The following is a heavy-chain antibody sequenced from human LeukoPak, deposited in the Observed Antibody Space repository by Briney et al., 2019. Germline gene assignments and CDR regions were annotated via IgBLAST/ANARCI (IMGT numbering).Heavy chain of an antibody. CDR2: IFGSGGSA. J-gene: IGHJ4*02. CDR3: AKTTTGYSSGRYPAWPIDY. V-gene: IGHV3-23*01. Sequence: PGGSLRLSCAASGFTFGSYAMYWVCQAPGKGLVWVSGIFGSGGSAHYADSVKGRFTISRDNSKNTVYLQMHSLRAEDTATYYCAKTTTGYSSGRYPAWPIDYWGQGTLVTVSS. CDR1: GFTFGSYA. D-gene: IGHD2-15*01.